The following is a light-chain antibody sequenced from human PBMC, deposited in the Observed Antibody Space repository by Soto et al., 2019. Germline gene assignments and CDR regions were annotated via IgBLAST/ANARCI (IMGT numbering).Light chain of an antibody. CDR3: QQYNNYSCT. CDR1: QSISSW. Sequence: DIQMTQSPSTLSASVGDRVTITCRASQSISSWLAWYQQKPGKAPKLLIYKASSLESGVPSRFSGSGSGTEFTLTISSLQPDDFATYYCQQYNNYSCTFGQGTKLEIK. CDR2: KAS. V-gene: IGKV1-5*03. J-gene: IGKJ2*02.